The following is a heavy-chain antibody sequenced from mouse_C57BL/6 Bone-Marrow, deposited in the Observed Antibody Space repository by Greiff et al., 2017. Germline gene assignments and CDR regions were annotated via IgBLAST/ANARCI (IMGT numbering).Heavy chain of an antibody. J-gene: IGHJ1*03. V-gene: IGHV5-9*01. Sequence: EVQVVESGGGLVKPGGSLKLSCAASGFTFSSYTMSWVRQTPEKRLQWVAAISDGGGNTYYPDSVKGRFTISRDNDKNILYLQMSSLRSEDTALYYCSRQVTTVLATKYFDVWGTGTTVTVSS. D-gene: IGHD1-1*01. CDR1: GFTFSSYT. CDR3: SRQVTTVLATKYFDV. CDR2: ISDGGGNT.